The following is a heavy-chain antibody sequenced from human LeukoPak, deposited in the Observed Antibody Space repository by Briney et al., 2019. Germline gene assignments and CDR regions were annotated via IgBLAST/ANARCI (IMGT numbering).Heavy chain of an antibody. V-gene: IGHV1-69*13. CDR1: GGTFSSYA. D-gene: IGHD6-13*01. J-gene: IGHJ5*02. CDR2: IIPIFGTA. Sequence: GASVKVSCKASGGTFSSYAISWVRQAPGQGLEWMGGIIPIFGTANYAQKFQGRVTITADESTSTAYMELSSLRSEDTAVYYCAKEYSSSRYGAGGNWFDPWGQGTLVTVSS. CDR3: AKEYSSSRYGAGGNWFDP.